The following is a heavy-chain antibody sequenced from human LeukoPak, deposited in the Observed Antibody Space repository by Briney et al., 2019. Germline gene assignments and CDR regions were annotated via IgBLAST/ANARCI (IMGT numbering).Heavy chain of an antibody. V-gene: IGHV3-23*01. CDR2: ISGSGGST. D-gene: IGHD2-21*01. CDR1: GFTFSSYW. Sequence: GGSLRLSCAASGFTFSSYWMSWVRQAPGKGLEWVSTISGSGGSTYYADYLNGRFTISRDNSKNTLFLHMIRLRAEDTAVYYCAKARPELLLNALDVWGQGTVVSVSS. CDR3: AKARPELLLNALDV. J-gene: IGHJ3*01.